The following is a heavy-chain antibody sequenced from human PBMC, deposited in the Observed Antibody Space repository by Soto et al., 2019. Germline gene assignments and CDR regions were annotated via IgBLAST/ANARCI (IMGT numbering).Heavy chain of an antibody. V-gene: IGHV3-48*01. CDR3: ARADSGYAHGYYYGMDV. J-gene: IGHJ6*02. Sequence: PGGSLRLSCAASGFTFSSYSMNWVRQAPGKGLEWVSYISSSSTIYYADSVKGRFTISRDNAKNSLYLQMNSLRAEDTAVYYCARADSGYAHGYYYGMDVWGQGTTVTVSS. D-gene: IGHD5-12*01. CDR1: GFTFSSYS. CDR2: ISSSSTI.